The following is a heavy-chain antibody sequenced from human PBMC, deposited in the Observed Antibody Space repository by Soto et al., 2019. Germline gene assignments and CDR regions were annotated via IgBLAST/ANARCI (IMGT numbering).Heavy chain of an antibody. CDR2: ISAYNGNT. CDR1: GYTFTSYG. D-gene: IGHD3-9*01. CDR3: AGSETRYYDILTGYYFAGAGGEADY. J-gene: IGHJ4*02. Sequence: QVQLVQSGAEVKKPGASVKVSCKASGYTFTSYGISWVRQAPGQGLEWMGWISAYNGNTNYAQKLQGRVTMTTDTSTSTAYMELRSLRSDDTAVYYCAGSETRYYDILTGYYFAGAGGEADYWGQGTLVTVSS. V-gene: IGHV1-18*01.